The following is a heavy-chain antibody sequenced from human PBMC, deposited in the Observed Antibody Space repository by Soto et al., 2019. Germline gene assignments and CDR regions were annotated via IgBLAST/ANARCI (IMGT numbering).Heavy chain of an antibody. Sequence: GGSLRLSCVASGFTLSHPWMTWVRQAAGKGLGWVSYISSSGSTIYYADSVKGRFTISRDNAKNTLYLQMNSLRAEDTAVYYCAKGLGYCSGGSCSTYYYYGMDVWGQGTTVTVSS. CDR1: GFTLSHPW. V-gene: IGHV3-11*01. D-gene: IGHD2-15*01. CDR3: AKGLGYCSGGSCSTYYYYGMDV. CDR2: ISSSGSTI. J-gene: IGHJ6*02.